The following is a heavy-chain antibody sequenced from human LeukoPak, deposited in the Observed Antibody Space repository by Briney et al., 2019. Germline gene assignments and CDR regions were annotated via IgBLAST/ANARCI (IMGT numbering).Heavy chain of an antibody. V-gene: IGHV3-9*01. J-gene: IGHJ4*02. CDR2: ISWNSGSI. Sequence: GGSLRLSCAASGFTFNDYAMHWVRQAPGKGLEWVSGISWNSGSIGYADSVKGRFTISRDNSKNTLYLQMNSLRLEDTAVYYCARDAYYDSGTYFDYWGQGTQVTVSS. CDR3: ARDAYYDSGTYFDY. CDR1: GFTFNDYA. D-gene: IGHD3-10*01.